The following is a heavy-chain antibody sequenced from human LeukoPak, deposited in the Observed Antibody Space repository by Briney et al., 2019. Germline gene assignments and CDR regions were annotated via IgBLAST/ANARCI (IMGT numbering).Heavy chain of an antibody. CDR2: IIPIFGTA. CDR3: ASGSSGYYYVRVGAFDI. J-gene: IGHJ3*02. Sequence: SVKVSCKASGGTVSSYVISWVRQAPGQGLEWMGGIIPIFGTANYAQKFQGRVTITADESTSTAYMELSSLRSEDTAVYYCASGSSGYYYVRVGAFDIWGQGTMVTVSS. D-gene: IGHD3-22*01. CDR1: GGTVSSYV. V-gene: IGHV1-69*13.